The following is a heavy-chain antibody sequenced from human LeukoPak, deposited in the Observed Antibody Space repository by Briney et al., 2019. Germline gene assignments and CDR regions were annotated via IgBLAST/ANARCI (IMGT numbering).Heavy chain of an antibody. V-gene: IGHV3-33*03. CDR1: GFTFSSYG. J-gene: IGHJ6*04. Sequence: GRSLRLSCAASGFTFSSYGMHWVRQAPGKGLEWVAVIWYDGSNKYYADSVKGRFTISRDNAKNSLYLQMNSLRAEDTAVYYCAKGDVWGKGTTVTVSS. CDR2: IWYDGSNK. CDR3: AKGDV.